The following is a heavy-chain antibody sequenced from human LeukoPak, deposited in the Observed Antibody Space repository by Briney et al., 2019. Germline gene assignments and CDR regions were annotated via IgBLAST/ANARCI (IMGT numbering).Heavy chain of an antibody. CDR3: AKDRQWLGSFDY. Sequence: GGSLRLSCAASGFTFSSYGMHWVRQAPGKGLEWAAFIRYDGSNKYYADSVKGRFTISRDNSKNTLYLQMNGLRAEDTAVYYCAKDRQWLGSFDYWGQGTLVTVSS. J-gene: IGHJ4*02. CDR1: GFTFSSYG. D-gene: IGHD6-19*01. CDR2: IRYDGSNK. V-gene: IGHV3-30*02.